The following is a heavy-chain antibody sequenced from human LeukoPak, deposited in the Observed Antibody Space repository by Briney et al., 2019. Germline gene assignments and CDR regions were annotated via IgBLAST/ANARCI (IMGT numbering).Heavy chain of an antibody. D-gene: IGHD1-26*01. J-gene: IGHJ3*02. CDR1: GGTFSSYA. V-gene: IGHV1-69*05. CDR2: IIPIFGTA. CDR3: ARGRIVGAIRDAFDI. Sequence: SVKVSCKASGGTFSSYAISWVRQAPGQGLEWMGGIIPIFGTANYAQKFQSRVTITTDESTSTAYMELSSLRSDDTAVYYCARGRIVGAIRDAFDIWGQGTMVTVSS.